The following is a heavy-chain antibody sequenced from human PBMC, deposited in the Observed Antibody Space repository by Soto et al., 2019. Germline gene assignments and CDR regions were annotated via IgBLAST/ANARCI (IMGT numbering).Heavy chain of an antibody. D-gene: IGHD5-12*01. CDR3: ASGYDGNPHWYFDL. V-gene: IGHV3-30-3*01. J-gene: IGHJ2*01. CDR1: GFTFSSYA. Sequence: QVQLVESGGGVVQPGRPLRLSCAASGFTFSSYAMHWVRQAPGKGLEWVAVISYDGSNKYYADSVKGRFTISRDNSKNTLYLQMNSLRAEDTAVYYCASGYDGNPHWYFDLWGRGTLVTVSS. CDR2: ISYDGSNK.